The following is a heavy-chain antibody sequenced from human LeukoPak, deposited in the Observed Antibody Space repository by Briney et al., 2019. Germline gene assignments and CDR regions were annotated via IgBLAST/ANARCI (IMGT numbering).Heavy chain of an antibody. CDR2: ISGSGGST. D-gene: IGHD6-13*01. CDR3: AKAPLPGTLDYYYGMDV. J-gene: IGHJ6*02. V-gene: IGHV3-23*01. Sequence: PGGSLRLSCAASGCTFSSYAMSWVRQAPGKGLEWVSAISGSGGSTYYADSVKGRFTISRDNSKNTLYLQMNSLRAEDTAVYYCAKAPLPGTLDYYYGMDVWGQGTTVTVSS. CDR1: GCTFSSYA.